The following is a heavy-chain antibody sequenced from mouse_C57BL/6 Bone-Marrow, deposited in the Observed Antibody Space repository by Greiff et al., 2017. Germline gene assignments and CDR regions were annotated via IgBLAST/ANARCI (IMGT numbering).Heavy chain of an antibody. V-gene: IGHV1-82*01. J-gene: IGHJ1*03. Sequence: VQLQQSGPELVKPGASVKISCKASGYAFSSSWMNWVKQRPGKGLEWIGRIYPGDGDTNYNGKFKGKATLTADKSSSTAYMQLSSLTSEDSAVYFCARWLPSTFLYWYFDVWGTGTTVIVSS. CDR1: GYAFSSSW. CDR3: ARWLPSTFLYWYFDV. D-gene: IGHD2-2*01. CDR2: IYPGDGDT.